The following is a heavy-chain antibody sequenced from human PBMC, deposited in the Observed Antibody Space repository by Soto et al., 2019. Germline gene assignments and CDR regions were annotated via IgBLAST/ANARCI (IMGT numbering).Heavy chain of an antibody. V-gene: IGHV3-23*01. D-gene: IGHD2-15*01. CDR1: GFTFSSYA. Sequence: PGGSLRLSCAASGFTFSSYAMSWVRQAPGKGLEWVSAISGSGGSTYYADSVKGRFTISRDNSKNTLFLQMNSLRAEDTAVYYCAKDPDLGYCSGGSCYSYYFDYWGQGTLVTVSS. J-gene: IGHJ4*02. CDR2: ISGSGGST. CDR3: AKDPDLGYCSGGSCYSYYFDY.